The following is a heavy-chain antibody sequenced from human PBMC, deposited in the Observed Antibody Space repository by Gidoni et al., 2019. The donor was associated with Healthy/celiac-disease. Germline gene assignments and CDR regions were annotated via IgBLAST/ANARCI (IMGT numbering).Heavy chain of an antibody. CDR1: GFTFSSYA. CDR3: AKDPMASQWLVLSQKYYFDY. V-gene: IGHV3-23*01. D-gene: IGHD6-19*01. CDR2: ISGSGGST. J-gene: IGHJ4*02. Sequence: EVQLLESGGGLVQPGGSLRLSCAASGFTFSSYAMSWVRQAPGKGLEWVSAISGSGGSTYYADSVKGRFTISRDNSKNTLYLQMNSLRAEDTAVYYCAKDPMASQWLVLSQKYYFDYWGQGTLVTVSS.